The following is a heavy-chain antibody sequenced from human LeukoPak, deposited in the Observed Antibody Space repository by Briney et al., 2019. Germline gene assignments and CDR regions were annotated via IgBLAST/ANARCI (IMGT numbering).Heavy chain of an antibody. CDR2: INPNSGGT. J-gene: IGHJ4*02. Sequence: ASVTVSCKASGYTFTGYYMHWVRQAPGQGLEWMGWINPNSGGTNYAQKFQGRVTMTRDTSISTAYMELSRLRSDDTAVYYCARESPIAAAGAPDYWGQGTLVTVSS. D-gene: IGHD6-13*01. V-gene: IGHV1-2*02. CDR3: ARESPIAAAGAPDY. CDR1: GYTFTGYY.